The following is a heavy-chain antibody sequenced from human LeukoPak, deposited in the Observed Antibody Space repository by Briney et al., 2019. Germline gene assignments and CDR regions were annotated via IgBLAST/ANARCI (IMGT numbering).Heavy chain of an antibody. CDR2: ISGSGGST. D-gene: IGHD1/OR15-1a*01. Sequence: GGSLRLSCAASGFTFSSYAMSWVRQAPGKGLEWVSAISGSGGSTYYADSVKGRFTISRDNAKNTLYLQMNSLRAEDTAVYYCAKGTEDYYYYYYMDVWGKGTTVTVSS. J-gene: IGHJ6*03. V-gene: IGHV3-23*01. CDR1: GFTFSSYA. CDR3: AKGTEDYYYYYYMDV.